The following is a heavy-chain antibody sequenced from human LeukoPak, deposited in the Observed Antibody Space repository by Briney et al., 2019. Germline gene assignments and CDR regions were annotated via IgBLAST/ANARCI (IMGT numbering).Heavy chain of an antibody. V-gene: IGHV4-59*01. CDR2: IYYSGDT. J-gene: IGHJ5*02. CDR1: RGSISGYS. Sequence: SETLSLTCTVSRGSISGYSWSWIRQSPGGGLEWIGYIYYSGDTAYNPSLRSRVTMSVDTSKNQFSLQLRSMTTADTAVYYCVRGPYGASISKWFDLWGQGTQVIVPP. D-gene: IGHD4/OR15-4a*01. CDR3: VRGPYGASISKWFDL.